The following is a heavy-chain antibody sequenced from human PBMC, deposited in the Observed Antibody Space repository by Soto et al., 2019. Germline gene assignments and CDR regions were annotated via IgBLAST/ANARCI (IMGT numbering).Heavy chain of an antibody. J-gene: IGHJ4*02. CDR1: VGSITSGNYY. Sequence: QVQLQESGPGLLKPSQTLSLTCTVSVGSITSGNYYWSWIRQRPGRGLEWIGYIYYSGTTYYNPSLKGRVTISVDTSKNHFSLNLSSVSAADTAVYYWARGSTVTTLAYWGQGTLVTVSS. D-gene: IGHD4-17*01. CDR3: ARGSTVTTLAY. V-gene: IGHV4-31*03. CDR2: IYYSGTT.